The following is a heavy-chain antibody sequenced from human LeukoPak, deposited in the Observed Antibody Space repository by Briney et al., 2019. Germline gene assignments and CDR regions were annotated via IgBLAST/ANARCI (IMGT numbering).Heavy chain of an antibody. CDR2: IYHSGST. J-gene: IGHJ3*02. Sequence: SETLSLTCAVYGGSFSGYYWSWIRQPPGKGLEWIGEIYHSGSTNYNPSLKSRVTISVDKSKNQFSLKLSSVTAADTAVYYCARVIFDYYDSSGYLGAFDIWGQGTMVTVSS. CDR1: GGSFSGYY. V-gene: IGHV4-34*01. CDR3: ARVIFDYYDSSGYLGAFDI. D-gene: IGHD3-22*01.